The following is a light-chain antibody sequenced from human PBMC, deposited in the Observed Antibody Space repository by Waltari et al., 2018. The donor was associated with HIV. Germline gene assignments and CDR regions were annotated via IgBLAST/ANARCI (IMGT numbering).Light chain of an antibody. Sequence: QSALTQPASVSGSPGQPITISCTGTSSAVGGYNYVSWDQQHPGTAPKLMLYEVSTRPSGVSNRFSGSKSGNTASLTISGLQAEDEADYYCSSYTSSSTLVFGGGTKLTVL. CDR2: EVS. CDR1: SSAVGGYNY. J-gene: IGLJ2*01. CDR3: SSYTSSSTLV. V-gene: IGLV2-14*01.